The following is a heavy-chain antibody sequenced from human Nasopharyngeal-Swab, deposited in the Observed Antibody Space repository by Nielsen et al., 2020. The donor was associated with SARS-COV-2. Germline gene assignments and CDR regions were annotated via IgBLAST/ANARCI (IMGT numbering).Heavy chain of an antibody. CDR1: GFTFGYYG. Sequence: GASLKIPCAASGFTFGYYGMHWVRQAPGKGLEWVAVISYDGSKKYYVDSVKGRLTISRDNSKNTLYLQMNSLRAEDTAVYYCARDIGHSSGWYSYYSYGMDVWGQGTTVTVSS. CDR2: ISYDGSKK. V-gene: IGHV3-30*03. CDR3: ARDIGHSSGWYSYYSYGMDV. J-gene: IGHJ6*02. D-gene: IGHD6-19*01.